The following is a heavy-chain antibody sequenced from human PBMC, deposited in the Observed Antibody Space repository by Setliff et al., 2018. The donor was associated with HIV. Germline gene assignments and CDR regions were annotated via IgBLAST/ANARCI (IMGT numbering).Heavy chain of an antibody. Sequence: GESLKISCAASGFTFSSYAMSWVRQAPGKGLEWVSAISGSGGSTYYADSVKGRFTISRDNSKNTLYLHMNSLRAEDTAVYYCAKGLADIVVVPAATDYYYYYGMDVWGQGTTVTVSS. CDR3: AKGLADIVVVPAATDYYYYYGMDV. CDR1: GFTFSSYA. D-gene: IGHD2-2*01. J-gene: IGHJ6*02. CDR2: ISGSGGST. V-gene: IGHV3-23*01.